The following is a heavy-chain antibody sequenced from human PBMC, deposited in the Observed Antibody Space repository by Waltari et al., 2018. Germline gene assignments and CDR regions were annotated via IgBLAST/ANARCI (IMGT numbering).Heavy chain of an antibody. CDR2: IIPILGIA. V-gene: IGHV1-69*02. CDR1: GGTFSSYT. Sequence: QVQLVQSGAEVKKPGSSVKVSCKASGGTFSSYTISWVRQAPGQGLEWMGRIIPILGIANYAQKFQGRVTITADKSTSTAYMELSSLRSEDTAVYYCARAPYDYVWGSYRYTGGFYGVDVWGQGTTVTVSS. CDR3: ARAPYDYVWGSYRYTGGFYGVDV. D-gene: IGHD3-16*02. J-gene: IGHJ6*02.